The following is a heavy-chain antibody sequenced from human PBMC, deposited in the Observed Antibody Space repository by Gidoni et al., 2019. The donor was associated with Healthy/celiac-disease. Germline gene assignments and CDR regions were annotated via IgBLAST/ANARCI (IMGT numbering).Heavy chain of an antibody. J-gene: IGHJ4*02. D-gene: IGHD3-10*01. V-gene: IGHV3-23*04. CDR1: GFTFSSYA. CDR2: ISGSGGST. Sequence: EVQLVESGGGLVQPGGSLRLSCAASGFTFSSYAMSWVRQAPGKGLEWVSAISGSGGSTYYADSVKGRFTISRDNSKNTLYLQMNSLRAEDTAVYYCAKDLPSITMVRGVIDPTFDYWGQGTLVTVSS. CDR3: AKDLPSITMVRGVIDPTFDY.